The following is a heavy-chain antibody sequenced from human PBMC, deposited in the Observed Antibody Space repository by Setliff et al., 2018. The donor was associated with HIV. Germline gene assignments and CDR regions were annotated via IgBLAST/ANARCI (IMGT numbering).Heavy chain of an antibody. CDR2: IYSNGKT. CDR1: GGSISSRSYY. CDR3: ARHRDPPGSSWIYYYSYMDV. V-gene: IGHV4-61*02. D-gene: IGHD6-13*01. J-gene: IGHJ6*03. Sequence: ASETLSLTCTVSGGSISSRSYYWSWLRQPAGKGLEWIGRIYSNGKTDYNPSLKSRVTISEDTSKNQFSLKVNSVTAADTAMYFCARHRDPPGSSWIYYYSYMDVWGKGTTVTVSS.